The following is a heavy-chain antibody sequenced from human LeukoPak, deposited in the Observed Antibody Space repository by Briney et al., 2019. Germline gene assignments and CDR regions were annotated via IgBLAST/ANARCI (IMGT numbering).Heavy chain of an antibody. V-gene: IGHV4-34*01. Sequence: SGTLSLTCAVYGGSFSGYYWSWIRQPPGKGLEWIGEINHSGSTNYNPSLKSRVPISVDTSKNQFSLKLSSVTAADTAVYYGARGRGAFDMWGQGTMVTVSS. J-gene: IGHJ3*02. CDR3: ARGRGAFDM. CDR2: INHSGST. CDR1: GGSFSGYY.